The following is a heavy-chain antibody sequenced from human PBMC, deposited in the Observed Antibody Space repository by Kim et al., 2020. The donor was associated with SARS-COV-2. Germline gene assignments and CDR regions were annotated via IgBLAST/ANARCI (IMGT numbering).Heavy chain of an antibody. D-gene: IGHD3-16*01. V-gene: IGHV4-39*07. J-gene: IGHJ4*02. CDR3: ARVDMITFGGAFDY. CDR2: IYYSGST. CDR1: GGSISSSSYY. Sequence: SETLSLTCTVSGGSISSSSYYWGWIRQPPGKGLEWIGSIYYSGSTYYNPSLKSRVTISVDTSKNQFSLKLSSVTAADTAVYYCARVDMITFGGAFDYWGQGTLVTVSS.